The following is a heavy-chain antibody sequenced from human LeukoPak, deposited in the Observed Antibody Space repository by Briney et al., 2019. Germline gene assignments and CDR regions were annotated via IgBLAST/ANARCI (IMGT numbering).Heavy chain of an antibody. CDR3: ARLNTSGYSSGWYVS. J-gene: IGHJ5*01. D-gene: IGHD6-19*01. CDR1: GGSISSSSYY. CDR2: IYYSGST. V-gene: IGHV4-39*01. Sequence: SETLSLTCTVSGGSISSSSYYWGWIRQPPGKGLEWIGSIYYSGSTYYNPSLKSRVTISVDTSKNQFSLKLSSVTAADTAVYYRARLNTSGYSSGWYVSWGQGTLVTVSS.